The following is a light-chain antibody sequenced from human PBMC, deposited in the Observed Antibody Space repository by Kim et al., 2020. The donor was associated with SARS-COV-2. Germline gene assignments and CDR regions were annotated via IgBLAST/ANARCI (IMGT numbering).Light chain of an antibody. CDR1: QSIGSR. CDR2: DAS. J-gene: IGKJ4*01. CDR3: QQSGNWPLT. Sequence: SLSTGERATLSCRASQSIGSRLAWYQQKPGQAPRLLIYDASNRATGFPARFSASGFGTDFTLTISSLEPEDFAVYYCQQSGNWPLTFGGGTKLEI. V-gene: IGKV3-11*01.